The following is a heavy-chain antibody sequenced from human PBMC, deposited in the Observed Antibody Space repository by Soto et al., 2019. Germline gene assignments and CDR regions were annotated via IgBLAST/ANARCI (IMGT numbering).Heavy chain of an antibody. CDR1: GGSISSYY. J-gene: IGHJ4*02. D-gene: IGHD2-21*02. CDR2: IYTSGST. Sequence: SETLSLTCSVSGGSISSYYWSWIRQPAGQGLEWIGRIYTSGSTNYNPSLKSRVTMSVDTSKNQFSLKLSSVTAADTAVYHCARVTAQLYFDYCGQGTLVTVYS. CDR3: ARVTAQLYFDY. V-gene: IGHV4-4*07.